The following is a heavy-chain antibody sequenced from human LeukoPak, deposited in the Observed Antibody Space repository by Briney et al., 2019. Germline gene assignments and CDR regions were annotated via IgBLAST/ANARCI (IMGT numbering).Heavy chain of an antibody. V-gene: IGHV4-31*03. Sequence: SQTLSLTCTVSGGSLSSGGYYWSWLRQHPGTGLEWIGYIYYSGSTYYNPSLKSRVTISVDTSKNQFSLKLSSVTAADTAVYYCAAYIAAAGNFDYWGQGTLVTVSS. CDR2: IYYSGST. D-gene: IGHD6-13*01. J-gene: IGHJ4*02. CDR1: GGSLSSGGYY. CDR3: AAYIAAAGNFDY.